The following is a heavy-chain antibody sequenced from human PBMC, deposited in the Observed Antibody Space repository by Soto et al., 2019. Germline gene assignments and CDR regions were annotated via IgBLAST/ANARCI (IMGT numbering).Heavy chain of an antibody. D-gene: IGHD6-19*01. CDR3: TKGTWLDF. J-gene: IGHJ3*01. CDR2: ISVSDPDT. V-gene: IGHV3-23*01. Sequence: EVQLLESGGGLVQPGGSLRLSCAASGFTFGSHDMSWVRQAPGKVLEWVSSISVSDPDTYYADSVKGRFTLSRDISKNTLFLQMDSLRAEDTALYYCTKGTWLDFWGQGTMVTVSS. CDR1: GFTFGSHD.